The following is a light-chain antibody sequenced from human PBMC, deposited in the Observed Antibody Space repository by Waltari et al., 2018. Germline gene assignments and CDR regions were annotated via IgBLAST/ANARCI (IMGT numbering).Light chain of an antibody. J-gene: IGKJ3*01. V-gene: IGKV3-15*01. CDR2: ATS. Sequence: EIVMTQSPVMLSVSPGERVTLSCRASQSVSSNLAWYQQRPGQAPRLLIYATSTRATGVPARFSGSGSGTEFSLTISSLLSEDLAVYYCQQYNIGATFGPGTKVDIK. CDR3: QQYNIGAT. CDR1: QSVSSN.